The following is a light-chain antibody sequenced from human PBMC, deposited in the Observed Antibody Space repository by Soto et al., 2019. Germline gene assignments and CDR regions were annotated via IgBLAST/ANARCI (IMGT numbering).Light chain of an antibody. J-gene: IGLJ1*01. Sequence: QSALTQPASVSGSPGQSITISCTGTSSDVGNYNLVSWYQQHPGKAPKLMIFEVSNRPSGVSNRFSGSKSGNTASLTISGAQAEDEADYYCISYTTSSTSYVFGTGTKLTVL. CDR2: EVS. CDR1: SSDVGNYNL. CDR3: ISYTTSSTSYV. V-gene: IGLV2-14*02.